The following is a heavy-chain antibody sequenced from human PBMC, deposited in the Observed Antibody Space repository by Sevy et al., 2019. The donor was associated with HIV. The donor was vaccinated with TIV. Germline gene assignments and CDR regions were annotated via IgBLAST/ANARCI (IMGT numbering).Heavy chain of an antibody. Sequence: GGSLRLSCAASGFTFSSYWMSWVRQAPGKGLEWVANIKQDGSEKYYVDSVKGRFTISRDNAKNSLYLQMNSRRGEDTAVYYCAREGPDYDILTGYKYWGQGTLVTVSS. J-gene: IGHJ4*02. CDR1: GFTFSSYW. CDR3: AREGPDYDILTGYKY. V-gene: IGHV3-7*01. CDR2: IKQDGSEK. D-gene: IGHD3-9*01.